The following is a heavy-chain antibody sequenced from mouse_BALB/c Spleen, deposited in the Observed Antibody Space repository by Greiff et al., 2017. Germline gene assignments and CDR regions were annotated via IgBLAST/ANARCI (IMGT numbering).Heavy chain of an antibody. Sequence: QVQLKQSGAELVRPGSSVKISCKASGYAFSSYWMNWVKQRPGQGLEWIGQIYPGDGDTNYNGKFKGKATLTADKSSSTAYMQLSSLTSEDSAVYFCARAGNYPLAMDYWGQGTSVTVSS. V-gene: IGHV1-80*01. CDR1: GYAFSSYW. D-gene: IGHD2-1*01. CDR3: ARAGNYPLAMDY. CDR2: IYPGDGDT. J-gene: IGHJ4*01.